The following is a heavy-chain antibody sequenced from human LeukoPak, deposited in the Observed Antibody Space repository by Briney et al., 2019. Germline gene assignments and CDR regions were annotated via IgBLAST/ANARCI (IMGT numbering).Heavy chain of an antibody. J-gene: IGHJ4*02. V-gene: IGHV4-59*01. CDR1: GGSISSYY. Sequence: SETLSLTCTVSGGSISSYYWSWIRQPPGKGLEWIGYIYSSGSTGYNPSLKSQVTMSIDTSKNQFSLRVKSVTAADTAVYYCARESNGDYSDYWGQGTLVTVSS. CDR2: IYSSGST. D-gene: IGHD4-17*01. CDR3: ARESNGDYSDY.